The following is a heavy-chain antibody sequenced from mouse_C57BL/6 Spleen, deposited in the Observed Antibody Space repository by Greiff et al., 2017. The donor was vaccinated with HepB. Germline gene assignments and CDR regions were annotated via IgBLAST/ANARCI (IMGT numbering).Heavy chain of an antibody. CDR1: GYTFTSYG. D-gene: IGHD1-1*01. Sequence: VQLQQSGAELARPGASVKLSCKASGYTFTSYGISWVKQRTGQGLEWIGEIYPRSGNTYYNEKFKGKATLTADKSSSTAYMELRSLTSEDSAVYFWARRSTTGYWYFDVWGTGTTVTVSS. J-gene: IGHJ1*03. CDR3: ARRSTTGYWYFDV. CDR2: IYPRSGNT. V-gene: IGHV1-81*01.